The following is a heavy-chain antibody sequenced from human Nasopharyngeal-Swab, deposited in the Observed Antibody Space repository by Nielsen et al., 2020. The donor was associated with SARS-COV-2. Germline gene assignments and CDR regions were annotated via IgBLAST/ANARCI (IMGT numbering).Heavy chain of an antibody. CDR2: ISSSSTI. CDR3: ARDPTYSSGWYGDY. D-gene: IGHD6-19*01. J-gene: IGHJ4*02. V-gene: IGHV3-48*02. Sequence: VRQAPGKGLEWVSYISSSSTIYYADSVKGRFTISRDNAKNSLYLQMNSLRDEDTAAYYCARDPTYSSGWYGDYWGQGTLVTVSS.